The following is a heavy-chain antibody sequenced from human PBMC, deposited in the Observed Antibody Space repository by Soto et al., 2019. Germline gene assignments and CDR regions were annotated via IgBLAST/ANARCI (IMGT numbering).Heavy chain of an antibody. D-gene: IGHD5-12*01. Sequence: QVHLVESGGGVVQPGRSLRLSCAASGFTFSTYGMHWVRQAPGKGLEWAAVIWYDGRNKYYADSVKGRFTISRDNSKNTLYLQMNSLRAEDTAVYYCARDFNVEQEWLRSELDNWGQGTLVTVSS. CDR2: IWYDGRNK. J-gene: IGHJ4*02. CDR3: ARDFNVEQEWLRSELDN. V-gene: IGHV3-33*01. CDR1: GFTFSTYG.